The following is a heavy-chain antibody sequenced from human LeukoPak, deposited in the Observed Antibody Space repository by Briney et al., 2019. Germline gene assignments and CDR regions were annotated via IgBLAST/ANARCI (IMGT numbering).Heavy chain of an antibody. D-gene: IGHD3-10*02. CDR2: ISSSSSYI. Sequence: GGSLRLSCAASGHTYNRYNIHWLRQAPGKGLEWVSSISSSSSYIYYADSVKGRFTISRDNAKNSLYLQMNSLRAEDTAVYYCARVGACSGPPPVRAFDIWGQGTMVTVSS. CDR1: GHTYNRYN. V-gene: IGHV3-21*01. J-gene: IGHJ3*02. CDR3: ARVGACSGPPPVRAFDI.